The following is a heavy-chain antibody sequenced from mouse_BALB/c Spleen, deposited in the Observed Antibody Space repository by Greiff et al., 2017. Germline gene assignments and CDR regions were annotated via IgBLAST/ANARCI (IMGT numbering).Heavy chain of an antibody. D-gene: IGHD1-1*01. CDR1: GYTFTDYY. V-gene: IGHV1-77*01. CDR2: IYPGSGNT. J-gene: IGHJ4*01. CDR3: ARSYYGSSYAMDY. Sequence: VQLQQSGAELARPGASVKLSCKASGYTFTDYYINWVKQRTGQGLEWIGEIYPGSGNTYYNEKFKGKATLTADKSSSTAYMQLSSLPSEDSAVYYCARSYYGSSYAMDYWGQGTSVTVSS.